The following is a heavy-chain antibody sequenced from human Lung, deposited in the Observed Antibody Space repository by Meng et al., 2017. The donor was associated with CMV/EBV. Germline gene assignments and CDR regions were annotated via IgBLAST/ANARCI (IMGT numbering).Heavy chain of an antibody. CDR2: MNPNRGNT. J-gene: IGHJ6*02. CDR1: GYTFSYYD. Sequence: ASVKVSXKASGYTFSYYDIIWVRQASGQGLEWVGWMNPNRGNTAYAQKFQGRVTMTRDTSTSIAYMELSSLRSGDTAVYYCARGQVQCSTINCHDYRFSGMDVWGQGNXVTVSS. V-gene: IGHV1-8*01. CDR3: ARGQVQCSTINCHDYRFSGMDV. D-gene: IGHD2/OR15-2a*01.